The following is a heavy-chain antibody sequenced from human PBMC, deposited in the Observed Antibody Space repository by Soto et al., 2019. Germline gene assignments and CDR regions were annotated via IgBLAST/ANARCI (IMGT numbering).Heavy chain of an antibody. J-gene: IGHJ4*02. V-gene: IGHV4-30-4*01. CDR3: ARYVDILATPPIAAADLGHWSQYYFDY. CDR2: IYYSGST. D-gene: IGHD5-12*01. Sequence: SETLSLTCTVSGGSISSGDYYWSWIRQPPGKGLEWIGYIYYSGSTYYNPSLKSRVTISVDTSKNQFSLKLSSVTAADTAVFYCARYVDILATPPIAAADLGHWSQYYFDYWGQGTLVTVSS. CDR1: GGSISSGDYY.